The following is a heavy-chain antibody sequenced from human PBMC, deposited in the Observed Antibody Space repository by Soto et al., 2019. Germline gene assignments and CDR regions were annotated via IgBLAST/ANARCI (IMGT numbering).Heavy chain of an antibody. CDR2: INHSGST. V-gene: IGHV4-34*01. Sequence: PSETLSLTCAVYGGSFSGYYWSWIRQPPGKGLEWIGDINHSGSTNYNPSLKSRVTISVDTSKNQFSLKLSSVTAADTAVYYCARDRYCSGGSCYTGLSVTRGMDVWGQGTTVTVSS. D-gene: IGHD2-15*01. CDR3: ARDRYCSGGSCYTGLSVTRGMDV. J-gene: IGHJ6*02. CDR1: GGSFSGYY.